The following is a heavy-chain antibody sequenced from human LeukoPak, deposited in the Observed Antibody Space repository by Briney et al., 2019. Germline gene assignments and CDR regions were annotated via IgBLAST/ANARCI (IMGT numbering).Heavy chain of an antibody. V-gene: IGHV4-34*01. CDR2: MNHSGST. Sequence: PSETLSLTCAVYGGSFSGYYWSWIRQPPGKGLELIGEMNHSGSTNYNPSLKSRVTISVDTAKNQFSLNLSSVTAADTAVYYCARLYQLLTYNWFDPWGQGTLVTVSS. D-gene: IGHD2-2*01. CDR3: ARLYQLLTYNWFDP. CDR1: GGSFSGYY. J-gene: IGHJ5*02.